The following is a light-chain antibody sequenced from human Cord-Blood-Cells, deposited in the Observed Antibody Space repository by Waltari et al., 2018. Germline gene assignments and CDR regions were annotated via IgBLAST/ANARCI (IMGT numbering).Light chain of an antibody. V-gene: IGKV1-33*01. Sequence: DMQMTQSPSSLSASVGARVTITCQATQDISNYLNWYQQKPGKAPKLLIYDASNLETGVPSRFSGSGSGTDFTFTISSLQPEDIATYYCQQYDNLPFTFGPGTKVDIK. CDR2: DAS. CDR3: QQYDNLPFT. CDR1: QDISNY. J-gene: IGKJ3*01.